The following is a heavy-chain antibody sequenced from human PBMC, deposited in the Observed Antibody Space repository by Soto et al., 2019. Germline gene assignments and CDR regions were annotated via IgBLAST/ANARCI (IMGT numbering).Heavy chain of an antibody. CDR3: ATGLLWFGESSSGYMDV. CDR1: GFTFSSYS. J-gene: IGHJ6*02. D-gene: IGHD3-10*01. CDR2: ISSSSSYI. V-gene: IGHV3-21*01. Sequence: EVQLVESGGGLVKPGGSLRLSCAASGFTFSSYSMNWVRQAPGKGLEWVSSISSSSSYIYYADSVKGRFTISRDNAKNSLCLQMNSLRAEDTAVYYCATGLLWFGESSSGYMDVWGQGTTVTVSS.